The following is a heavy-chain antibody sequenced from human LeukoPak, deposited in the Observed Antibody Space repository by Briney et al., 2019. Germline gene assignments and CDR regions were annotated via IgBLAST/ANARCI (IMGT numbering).Heavy chain of an antibody. CDR2: MNPKSGNT. V-gene: IGHV1-8*01. CDR1: GYTFTTYD. J-gene: IGHJ4*02. D-gene: IGHD5-12*01. CDR3: ARVFGGHEIGF. Sequence: ASVKVSCKASGYTFTTYDINWVRQATGQGLEWMGWMNPKSGNTAYAQKFQGRVTMTRNTSIDTAHLETSSLRSEDTAMYYCARVFGGHEIGFWGQGTQVTVSS.